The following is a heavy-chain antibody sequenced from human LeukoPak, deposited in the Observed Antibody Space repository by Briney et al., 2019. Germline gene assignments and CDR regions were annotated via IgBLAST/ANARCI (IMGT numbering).Heavy chain of an antibody. CDR3: ARGRQRRGYSYGRGGTGNEYFDY. V-gene: IGHV4-34*01. D-gene: IGHD5-18*01. Sequence: SETLSLTCAVYGGSFSGYYWSWIRQPPGKGLEWVGEINHSGSTNYNPSLKSRVTISVETSKNQFSLKLSSVTAADTAVYYCARGRQRRGYSYGRGGTGNEYFDYWGQGTLVTVSS. CDR1: GGSFSGYY. J-gene: IGHJ4*02. CDR2: INHSGST.